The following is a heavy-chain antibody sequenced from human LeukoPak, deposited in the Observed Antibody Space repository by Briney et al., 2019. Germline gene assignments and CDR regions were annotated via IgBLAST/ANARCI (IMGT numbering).Heavy chain of an antibody. CDR3: ARERGRSYGSVPYYYYYMDV. CDR1: GGSISSYC. D-gene: IGHD5-18*01. CDR2: IYYSGST. V-gene: IGHV4-59*01. J-gene: IGHJ6*03. Sequence: KPSETLSLTCTVSGGSISSYCWSWIRQPPGKGLEWIGYIYYSGSTNYNPSLKSRVTISVDTSKNQFSLKLSSVTAADTAVYYCARERGRSYGSVPYYYYYMDVWGKGTTVTVSS.